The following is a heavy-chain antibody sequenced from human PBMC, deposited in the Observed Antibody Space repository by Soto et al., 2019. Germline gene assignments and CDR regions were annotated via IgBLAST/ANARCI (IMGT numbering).Heavy chain of an antibody. D-gene: IGHD6-19*01. CDR1: GFTFSSYW. Sequence: GGSLRLSCAASGFTFSSYWMSWVRQAPGKGLEWVANIKQDGSEKYYVDSVKGRFTISRDNAKNSLYLQMNSLRTEDTALYYCAKDNAPSIAVAGMLLSWGQGTLVTVSS. CDR2: IKQDGSEK. J-gene: IGHJ4*02. V-gene: IGHV3-7*03. CDR3: AKDNAPSIAVAGMLLS.